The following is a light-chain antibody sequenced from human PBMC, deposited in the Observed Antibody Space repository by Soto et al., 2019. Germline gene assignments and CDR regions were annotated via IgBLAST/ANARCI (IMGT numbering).Light chain of an antibody. J-gene: IGLJ2*01. Sequence: QSALTQPPSASGSPGQSVTISCTGTSSDVGAYNYVSWYQQHPGKAPKLMIYEVSKRPSGVPDRFSGSKSGNTASLTVSGLQAEDEADYYCSSYAGSNKVFGGGTKLTAL. CDR2: EVS. CDR1: SSDVGAYNY. V-gene: IGLV2-8*01. CDR3: SSYAGSNKV.